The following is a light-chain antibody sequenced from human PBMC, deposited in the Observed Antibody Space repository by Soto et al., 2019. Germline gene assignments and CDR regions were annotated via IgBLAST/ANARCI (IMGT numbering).Light chain of an antibody. Sequence: DIVMTQSPLSLPVTPGEPASISCRSSQSLLHSNGYNYLDWYLQKPGQSPQLLIYLGSNRSSGVPDRFSGSGTGIDFTLKISGVEAEDVGIYYCMQVLQTPTFGGGTKVEI. CDR1: QSLLHSNGYNY. J-gene: IGKJ4*02. V-gene: IGKV2-28*01. CDR3: MQVLQTPT. CDR2: LGS.